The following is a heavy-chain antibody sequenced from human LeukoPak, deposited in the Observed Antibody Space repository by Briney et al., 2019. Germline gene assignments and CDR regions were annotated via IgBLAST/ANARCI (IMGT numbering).Heavy chain of an antibody. J-gene: IGHJ4*02. D-gene: IGHD6-13*01. Sequence: KPSETLFLTCTVSSFSISIGFYWGWIRQPPGTGLEWIGNIYHSGSAYYNPSLKSRVTLSVDMSKNQFSLQLSSVTAADTAVYYCTRQQDSSSWPPVDYWGQGTLVTVSS. CDR2: IYHSGSA. CDR1: SFSISIGFY. CDR3: TRQQDSSSWPPVDY. V-gene: IGHV4-38-2*02.